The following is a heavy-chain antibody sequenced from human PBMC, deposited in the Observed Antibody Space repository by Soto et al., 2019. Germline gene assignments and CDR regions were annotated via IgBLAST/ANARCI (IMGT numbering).Heavy chain of an antibody. J-gene: IGHJ4*02. D-gene: IGHD3-22*01. CDR3: AREGGYYDSSGSLGPDY. V-gene: IGHV1-18*01. Sequence: ASVKVSCKASGSTFTSYGLSWVRQAPGQGLEWMGWISAYNGNTNYAQKLQGRVTMTTDTSTSTAYMELRSLRSDDTAVYYCAREGGYYDSSGSLGPDYWGQGTLVTVSS. CDR1: GSTFTSYG. CDR2: ISAYNGNT.